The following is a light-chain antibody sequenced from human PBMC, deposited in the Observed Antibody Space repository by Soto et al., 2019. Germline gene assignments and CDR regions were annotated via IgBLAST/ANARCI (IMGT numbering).Light chain of an antibody. CDR3: QQYGGSIYT. CDR1: QSVSSSY. J-gene: IGKJ2*01. V-gene: IGKV3-20*01. CDR2: GAS. Sequence: EIVLTQSPGTLSLSPGERATISCRASQSVSSSYLAGYQQKPGQAPRLLIYGASSRATDVPDRFSGSGSGTDFTLTISRLEPEDFAVYYCQQYGGSIYTFGQGTKLEIK.